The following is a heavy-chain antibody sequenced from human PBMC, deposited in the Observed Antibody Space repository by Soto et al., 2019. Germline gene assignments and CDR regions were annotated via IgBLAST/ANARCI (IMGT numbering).Heavy chain of an antibody. CDR2: IDGVGTGT. CDR1: GFTFTNYW. V-gene: IGHV3-74*01. CDR3: TPVFAS. Sequence: EVQLVQSGGGSAQPGGSLRLSCAASGFTFTNYWMHWVRHVPGKGLVWVSRIDGVGTGTSYSDSVRGRFTISRDNAENMLSLQMYRLRADDRAVYYCTPVFASWGQGTLVTVSS. D-gene: IGHD3-3*02. J-gene: IGHJ5*02.